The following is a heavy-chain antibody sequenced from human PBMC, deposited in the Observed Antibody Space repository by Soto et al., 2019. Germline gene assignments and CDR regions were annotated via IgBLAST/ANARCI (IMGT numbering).Heavy chain of an antibody. Sequence: GSLRLSCAASGFTFSSYAMHWVRQAPGKGLEWVAVISYDGSNKYYADSVKGRFTISRDNSKNTLYLQMNSLRAEDTAVYYCAKEEYCTNGVCHKAHFDYWGQGTLVTVSS. J-gene: IGHJ4*02. CDR2: ISYDGSNK. D-gene: IGHD2-8*01. V-gene: IGHV3-30-3*02. CDR1: GFTFSSYA. CDR3: AKEEYCTNGVCHKAHFDY.